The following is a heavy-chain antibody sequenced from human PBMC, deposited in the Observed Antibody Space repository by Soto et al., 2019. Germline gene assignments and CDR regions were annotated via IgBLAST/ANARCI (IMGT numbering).Heavy chain of an antibody. CDR2: ISYDGSNK. CDR1: GFTFSSYA. CDR3: ARDPLYPYYDSSGRIFYGMDV. J-gene: IGHJ6*02. Sequence: QVQLVESGGGVVQPGRSLRLSCAASGFTFSSYAMHWVRQAPGKGLEWVAVISYDGSNKYYADSVKGRFTISRDNSKNTLYLQRSSLRAEDTAVYYCARDPLYPYYDSSGRIFYGMDVWGQGTTVTVSS. V-gene: IGHV3-30-3*01. D-gene: IGHD3-22*01.